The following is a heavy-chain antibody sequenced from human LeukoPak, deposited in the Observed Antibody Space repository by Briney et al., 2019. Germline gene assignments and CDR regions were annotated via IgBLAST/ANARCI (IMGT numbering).Heavy chain of an antibody. J-gene: IGHJ4*02. D-gene: IGHD5-18*01. Sequence: PGGSLRLSCAASGFIFSNYGMHLVRQTPGKGLEWVSFIRYDGSNQYYADSVKGRFTISRDNSKNTLYLQMNSLRPEDTAVYFCARGYGESHFDYWGQGTLVTVSS. V-gene: IGHV3-30*02. CDR1: GFIFSNYG. CDR2: IRYDGSNQ. CDR3: ARGYGESHFDY.